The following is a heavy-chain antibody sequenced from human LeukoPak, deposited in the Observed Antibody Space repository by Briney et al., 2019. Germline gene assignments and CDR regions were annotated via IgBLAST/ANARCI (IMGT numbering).Heavy chain of an antibody. V-gene: IGHV4-59*01. CDR2: IYHSGST. CDR3: ARSGVYGVVYWYFDL. CDR1: GGSISSNY. Sequence: SETLSLTCTVSGGSISSNYWSWIRQPPGKGLEWIGYIYHSGSTNYNPSLKSRVTISVDTSKKQFSLRLSSVTAADTAVYYCARSGVYGVVYWYFDLWGRGTLVTVSS. D-gene: IGHD5/OR15-5a*01. J-gene: IGHJ2*01.